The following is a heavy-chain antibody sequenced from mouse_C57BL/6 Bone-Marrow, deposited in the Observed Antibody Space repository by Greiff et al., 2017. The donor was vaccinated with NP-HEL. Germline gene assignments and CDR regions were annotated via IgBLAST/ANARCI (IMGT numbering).Heavy chain of an antibody. J-gene: IGHJ2*01. CDR2: IHPNSGST. Sequence: VQLQQPGAELVKPGASVKLSCKASGYTFTSYWMHWVKQRPGQGLEWIGMIHPNSGSTNYNKKFKSKATLTVDKSSSTAYMQLSSLTSEDSAVYYCARRYYGSRGYFDYWGQGTTLTVSS. D-gene: IGHD1-1*01. V-gene: IGHV1-64*01. CDR3: ARRYYGSRGYFDY. CDR1: GYTFTSYW.